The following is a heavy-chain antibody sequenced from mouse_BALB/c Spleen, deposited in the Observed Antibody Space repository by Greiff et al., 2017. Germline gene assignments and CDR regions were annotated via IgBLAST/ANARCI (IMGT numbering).Heavy chain of an antibody. CDR2: IYPGDGDT. Sequence: QVQLKESGAELARPGASVKLSCKASGYTFTSYWMQWVKQRPGQGLEWIGAIYPGDGDTRYTQKFKGKATLTADKSSSTAYMQLSSLASEDSAVYYCARDYAMDYWGQGTSVAVSS. J-gene: IGHJ4*01. CDR1: GYTFTSYW. CDR3: ARDYAMDY. V-gene: IGHV1-87*01.